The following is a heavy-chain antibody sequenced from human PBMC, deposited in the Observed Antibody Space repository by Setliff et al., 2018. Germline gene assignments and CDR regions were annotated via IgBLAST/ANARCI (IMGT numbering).Heavy chain of an antibody. Sequence: PSETLSLTCTVSGGSIGSTTYYWGWIRQPPGKGLEWIGSISYSGSTYYNPSLESRVTISVDTSKNQFSLKLTSMTAADTAVYYCAKGGGRYHSDSWGQGILVTVSS. J-gene: IGHJ4*02. CDR2: ISYSGST. D-gene: IGHD1-1*01. CDR3: AKGGGRYHSDS. CDR1: GGSIGSTTYY. V-gene: IGHV4-39*07.